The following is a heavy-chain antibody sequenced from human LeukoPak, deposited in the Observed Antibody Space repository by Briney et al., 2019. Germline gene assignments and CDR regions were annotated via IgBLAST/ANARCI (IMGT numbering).Heavy chain of an antibody. CDR1: GFTFSNFA. V-gene: IGHV3-33*06. J-gene: IGHJ3*02. Sequence: GGSLRLSCAASGFTFSNFAMHWVRQAPGEGPEWVALIWYDGTKSFYADSVQGRFTISRDNSRNTLSSQMNSLRGDDTAVYYCAKEPKQWLGAFEIWGQGALVTVSS. CDR2: IWYDGTKS. CDR3: AKEPKQWLGAFEI. D-gene: IGHD6-19*01.